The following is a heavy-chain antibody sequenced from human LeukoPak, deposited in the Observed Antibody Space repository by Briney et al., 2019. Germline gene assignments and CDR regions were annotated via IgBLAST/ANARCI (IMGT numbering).Heavy chain of an antibody. Sequence: PGGSLRLSCVASGFTFSNYAMSWVRQAPGRGLEWVSSLRGDGETFYADSAKGRFTLSRDESRNMVFLQLHSLRVEDTAVYFCADLGQQLVQDYWGQGTLVTVSS. V-gene: IGHV3-23*01. CDR2: LRGDGET. CDR1: GFTFSNYA. D-gene: IGHD6-13*01. J-gene: IGHJ4*02. CDR3: ADLGQQLVQDY.